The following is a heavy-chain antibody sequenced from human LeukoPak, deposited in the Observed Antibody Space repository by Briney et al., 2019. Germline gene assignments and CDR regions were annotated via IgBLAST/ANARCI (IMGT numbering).Heavy chain of an antibody. Sequence: SQTLSLTCAISGGIVSSDTFTWNWIRQSPSRGLEWLGRTYYRSKWFYDYAESAQSRITIKPETSRNRFSLQLNSVTPDDTAVYFCARDRGSGWSTLLAYWGQGTLVTVSS. CDR3: ARDRGSGWSTLLAY. J-gene: IGHJ4*02. CDR2: TYYRSKWFY. D-gene: IGHD6-19*01. V-gene: IGHV6-1*01. CDR1: GGIVSSDTFT.